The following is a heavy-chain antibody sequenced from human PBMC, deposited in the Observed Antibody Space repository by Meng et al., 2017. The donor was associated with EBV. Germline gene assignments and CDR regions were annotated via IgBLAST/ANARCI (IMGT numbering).Heavy chain of an antibody. D-gene: IGHD3-10*01. J-gene: IGHJ4*02. Sequence: ISLKEPGPTRFNPTQTLALTCPFSGFSLRTSGVGVGWIRQPPGKALEWLAIIYWDDDKRYSPSLKSRLTITKDTSKIQVVLTMTNMDPVDTATYYCAHRGGVRGDAFDYWGQGTLVTVSS. CDR3: AHRGGVRGDAFDY. CDR2: IYWDDDK. CDR1: GFSLRTSGVG. V-gene: IGHV2-5*02.